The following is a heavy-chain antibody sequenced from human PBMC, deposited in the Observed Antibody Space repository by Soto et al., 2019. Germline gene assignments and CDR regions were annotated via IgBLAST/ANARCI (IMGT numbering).Heavy chain of an antibody. CDR1: GFSLSTSGVG. J-gene: IGHJ1*01. D-gene: IGHD3-9*01. CDR3: AHTNYDILTGYYPRIYFHH. CDR2: IYWDDNK. V-gene: IGHV2-5*02. Sequence: QITLKESGPTLVKPTQTLTLTCTFSGFSLSTSGVGVGWIRQPPEKALEWLALIYWDDNKRYSPSLKSRLTITTDPSKSQVVLTMTNMDPVDTGTYYCAHTNYDILTGYYPRIYFHHWGQGTLVTVSS.